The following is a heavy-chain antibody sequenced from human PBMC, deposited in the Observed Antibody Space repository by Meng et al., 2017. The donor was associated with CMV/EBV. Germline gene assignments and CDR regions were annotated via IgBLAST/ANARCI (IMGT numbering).Heavy chain of an antibody. Sequence: GESLKISCAASGFTFSSYWMSWVRQAPGKGLEWVANIKQDGSEKYYADSVKGRFTISRDNSKNTLYLQMNSLRAEDTAVYYCAKGSRLPEGIYYYGMDVWGQGTTVTVSS. CDR3: AKGSRLPEGIYYYGMDV. J-gene: IGHJ6*02. CDR1: GFTFSSYW. V-gene: IGHV3-7*01. D-gene: IGHD2-2*01. CDR2: IKQDGSEK.